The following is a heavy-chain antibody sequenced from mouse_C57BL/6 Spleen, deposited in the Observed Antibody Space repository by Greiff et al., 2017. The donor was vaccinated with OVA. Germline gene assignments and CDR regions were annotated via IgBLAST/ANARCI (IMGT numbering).Heavy chain of an antibody. V-gene: IGHV5-6*01. CDR2: ISSGGSYT. CDR3: ARHVYYDYDLYAMDY. CDR1: GFTFSSYG. Sequence: EVQVVESGGDLVKPGGSLKLSCAASGFTFSSYGMSWVRQTPDKRLEWVATISSGGSYTYYPDSVKGRFTISRDNAKNTLYLQMSSLKSEDTAMYYCARHVYYDYDLYAMDYWGQGTSVTVSS. J-gene: IGHJ4*01. D-gene: IGHD2-4*01.